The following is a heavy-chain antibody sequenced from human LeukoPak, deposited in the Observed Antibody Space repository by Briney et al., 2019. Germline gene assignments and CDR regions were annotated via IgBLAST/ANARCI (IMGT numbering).Heavy chain of an antibody. CDR2: INHSGST. D-gene: IGHD4-23*01. J-gene: IGHJ3*02. CDR3: AREDYGGNGDAFDI. Sequence: SETLSLTCTVSGGSISSGSYYWSWIRQPPGKGLEWIGEINHSGSTNYNPSLKSRVTISVDTSKNQFSLKLSSVTAADTAVYYCAREDYGGNGDAFDIWGQGTMVTVSS. V-gene: IGHV4-39*07. CDR1: GGSISSGSYY.